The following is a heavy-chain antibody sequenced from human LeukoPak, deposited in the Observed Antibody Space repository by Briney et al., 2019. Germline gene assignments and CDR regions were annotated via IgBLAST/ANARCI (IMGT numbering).Heavy chain of an antibody. Sequence: PGGSLRLSCAASGFTFSSYAMSWVRQAPGKGLEWVSAISGSGGSTYYADSVKGRFTISRDNSKNTLYLQMNSLRAEDTAVYYCARKVYYDSLYYFDYWGQGTLVTVSS. CDR3: ARKVYYDSLYYFDY. D-gene: IGHD3-22*01. V-gene: IGHV3-23*01. CDR1: GFTFSSYA. CDR2: ISGSGGST. J-gene: IGHJ4*02.